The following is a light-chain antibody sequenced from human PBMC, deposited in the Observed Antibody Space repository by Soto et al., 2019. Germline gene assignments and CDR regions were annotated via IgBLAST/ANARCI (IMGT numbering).Light chain of an antibody. Sequence: DIQMTQSPSTLSASVGDRVTITCRASQSISSWLAWYQQKPGKAPKLLIYKASSLESGVPSRFSGSGSGTEFTLTLSSLQPDDFATYYCQQYNSYPCTFGQGTKLEIK. J-gene: IGKJ2*02. CDR1: QSISSW. V-gene: IGKV1-5*03. CDR3: QQYNSYPCT. CDR2: KAS.